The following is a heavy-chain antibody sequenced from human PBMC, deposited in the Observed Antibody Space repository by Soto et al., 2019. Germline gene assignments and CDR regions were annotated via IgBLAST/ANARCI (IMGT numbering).Heavy chain of an antibody. Sequence: ASVKVSCKASGGTFSSYTISWVRQAPGQGLEWMGRIIPILGIANYAQKFQGRVTITADKSTSTAYMELSSLRSEDTAVYYCARDFQSGLRSYWYDPWGQGTLVTVSS. CDR3: ARDFQSGLRSYWYDP. D-gene: IGHD3-3*01. CDR2: IIPILGIA. V-gene: IGHV1-69*04. CDR1: GGTFSSYT. J-gene: IGHJ5*02.